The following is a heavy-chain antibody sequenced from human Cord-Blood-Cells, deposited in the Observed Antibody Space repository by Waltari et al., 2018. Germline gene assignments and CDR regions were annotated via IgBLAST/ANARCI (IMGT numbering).Heavy chain of an antibody. D-gene: IGHD2-2*01. V-gene: IGHV4-34*01. CDR2: INHSGST. CDR1: GGSFRGYY. Sequence: QVQLQQWGAGLLKPSETLSLTCAVYGGSFRGYYWSWIRQPPGKGLEWIGEINHSGSTNYNPSLKSRVTISVDTSKNQFSLKLSSVTAADTAVYYCATLGYCSSTSCFDYWGQGTLVIVSS. J-gene: IGHJ4*02. CDR3: ATLGYCSSTSCFDY.